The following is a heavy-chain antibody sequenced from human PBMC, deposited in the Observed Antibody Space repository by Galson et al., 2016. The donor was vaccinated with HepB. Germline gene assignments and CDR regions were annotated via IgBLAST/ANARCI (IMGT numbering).Heavy chain of an antibody. V-gene: IGHV3-23*01. D-gene: IGHD2-15*01. CDR3: APEDPDIVLVVAANGMGV. CDR2: ISGTRGVT. J-gene: IGHJ6*02. Sequence: SLRLSCAASGFRFSSYAMSCVRHAPGKGLEWVSAISGTRGVTYYAHSVRGRFTISRDNSKNTLYLQMNSLRAEDTAIYYCAPEDPDIVLVVAANGMGVWGLGTTVTVSS. CDR1: GFRFSSYA.